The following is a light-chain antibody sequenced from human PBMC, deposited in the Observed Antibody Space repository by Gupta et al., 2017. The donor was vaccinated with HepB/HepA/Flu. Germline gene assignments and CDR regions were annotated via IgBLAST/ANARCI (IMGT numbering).Light chain of an antibody. J-gene: IGKJ4*01. CDR1: QSVSSSY. CDR3: QKYGSAPPVT. Sequence: LLPHSPSPLSLSPGDRATLSSRASQSVSSSYLAWYQQKPGQAPRLLIYGASSRATGIPDRFSGSGSGTDFTLTISRLEPEDDAVDYCQKYGSAPPVTFGGGTKVEIK. CDR2: GAS. V-gene: IGKV3-20*01.